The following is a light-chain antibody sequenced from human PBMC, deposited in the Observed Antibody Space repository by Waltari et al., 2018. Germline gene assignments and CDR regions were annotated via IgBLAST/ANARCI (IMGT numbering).Light chain of an antibody. CDR3: QQWDKWPLT. CDR2: NGF. J-gene: IGKJ2*01. CDR1: QSVSTN. V-gene: IGKV3-15*01. Sequence: EILMTQSPATLYVSPGDRVTLACRARQSVSTNVAWYQHKPGQAPRLLIYNGFTRATDIPARFSASGSGAEFTLTISSLQSEDFAVYFCQQWDKWPLTFGQGT.